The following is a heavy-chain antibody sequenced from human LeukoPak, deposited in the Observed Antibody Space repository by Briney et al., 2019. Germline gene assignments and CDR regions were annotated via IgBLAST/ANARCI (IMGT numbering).Heavy chain of an antibody. CDR3: ARAPYGNYGTLDY. V-gene: IGHV3-43*01. CDR2: ISWDGTRI. CDR1: GFTFDDYT. D-gene: IGHD4-11*01. J-gene: IGHJ4*02. Sequence: GGSLRLSCAASGFTFDDYTMHWVRQAPGKGLDWVSLISWDGTRIYYADSVKGRSAISRDNSKNSLYLQMNSLRTEDTALYYCARAPYGNYGTLDYWGQGTLVTVSS.